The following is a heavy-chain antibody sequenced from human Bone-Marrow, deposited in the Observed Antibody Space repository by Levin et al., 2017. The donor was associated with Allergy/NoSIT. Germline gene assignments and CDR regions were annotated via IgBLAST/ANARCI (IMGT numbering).Heavy chain of an antibody. D-gene: IGHD3-10*01. V-gene: IGHV4-4*08. CDR1: GGSISAYY. Sequence: NPSETLSLTCTVSGGSISAYYWSWIRQPPGKGLEWIGHVYHSGSTNYNPSLKSRVTISADTSKNQFFLSVRSVTAADTAIYYCATIMVRGDKYDYWGPGTMVIVSS. J-gene: IGHJ4*02. CDR3: ATIMVRGDKYDY. CDR2: VYHSGST.